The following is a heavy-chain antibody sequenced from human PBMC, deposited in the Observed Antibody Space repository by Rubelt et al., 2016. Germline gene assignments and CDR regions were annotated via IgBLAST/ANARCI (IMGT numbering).Heavy chain of an antibody. Sequence: QVQLQQWGAGLLKPSETLSLTCAVYGGSFSGYYWSWIRQPPGKGLEWIGYIYYSGSTNYNPSLKSRVTILVDTSKNPFSLKLSSVTDADTAVYYCARVSEYSSSPTFDYWGQGTLVTVSS. D-gene: IGHD6-6*01. CDR3: ARVSEYSSSPTFDY. J-gene: IGHJ4*02. CDR2: IYYSGST. V-gene: IGHV4-34*01. CDR1: GGSFSGYY.